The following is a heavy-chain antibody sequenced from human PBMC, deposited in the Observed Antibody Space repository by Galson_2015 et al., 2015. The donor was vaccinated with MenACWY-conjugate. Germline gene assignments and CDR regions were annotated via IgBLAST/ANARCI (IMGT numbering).Heavy chain of an antibody. CDR2: ISYDGSNK. CDR3: AKDPTGATGYYYYYAMDV. Sequence: SLRLSCAASGFTFSIYDMHWVRQAPGKGLEWVAVISYDGSNKYYADSVKGRFTISRDNSKNTLYLQMNSLRAEDTAVYYCAKDPTGATGYYYYYAMDVWGQGTTVTVSS. CDR1: GFTFSIYD. J-gene: IGHJ6*02. V-gene: IGHV3-30*18. D-gene: IGHD1-26*01.